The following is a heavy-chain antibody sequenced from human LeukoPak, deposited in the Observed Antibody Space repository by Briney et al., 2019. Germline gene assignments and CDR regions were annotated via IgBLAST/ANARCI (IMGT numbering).Heavy chain of an antibody. V-gene: IGHV1-8*03. Sequence: ASVKVSCKASGYTFTSYDINWVRQATGQGLEWMGWMNPNSGNTGYAQKFQGRVTITRNTSISTAYMELSSLRSEDTAVYYCARGRYCSSTSRGGFDPWGQGTLVTVSS. CDR3: ARGRYCSSTSRGGFDP. D-gene: IGHD2-2*01. J-gene: IGHJ5*02. CDR1: GYTFTSYD. CDR2: MNPNSGNT.